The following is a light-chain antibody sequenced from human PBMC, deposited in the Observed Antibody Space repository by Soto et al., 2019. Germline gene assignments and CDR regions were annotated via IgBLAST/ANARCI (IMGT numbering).Light chain of an antibody. CDR2: GNS. J-gene: IGLJ1*01. CDR1: SSKIGAGSD. V-gene: IGLV1-40*01. CDR3: QSYDRSLSGYV. Sequence: QSELTQPPSVSGAPGPRVTSSCTGSSSKIGAGSDVHWYQQLPGTAPKLLIYGNSNRPSGVPDRFSGSKSGTSASLAITGLQAEDEADYYCQSYDRSLSGYVFGTGTKVT.